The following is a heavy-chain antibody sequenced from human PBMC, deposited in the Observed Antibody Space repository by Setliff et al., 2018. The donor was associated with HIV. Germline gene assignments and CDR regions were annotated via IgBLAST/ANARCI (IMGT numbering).Heavy chain of an antibody. CDR2: IAYSGST. V-gene: IGHV4-39*07. D-gene: IGHD1-1*01. CDR3: ARVPGYYYYMDV. J-gene: IGHJ6*03. Sequence: PSETLSLTCNVSGDSIKSSTYHWGWIRQSSGKGLEWIGSIAYSGSTSYSRSLKSRVTISVDTSNNQFSLRLRSVTAADTAVYYCARVPGYYYYMDVCGKGTTVTVSS. CDR1: GDSIKSSTYH.